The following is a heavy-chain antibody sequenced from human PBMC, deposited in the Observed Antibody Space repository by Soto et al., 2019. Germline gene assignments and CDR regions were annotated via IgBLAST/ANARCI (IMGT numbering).Heavy chain of an antibody. CDR3: ARESTRITMVRGVPLMDV. Sequence: SVKVSCKASGGTFSSYAISWVRQAPGQGLEWMGGIIPIFGTANYAQKFQGRVTITADESTSTAYMELSSLRSEDTAVYYCARESTRITMVRGVPLMDVWSQGTTVTVSS. V-gene: IGHV1-69*13. CDR1: GGTFSSYA. D-gene: IGHD3-10*01. CDR2: IIPIFGTA. J-gene: IGHJ6*02.